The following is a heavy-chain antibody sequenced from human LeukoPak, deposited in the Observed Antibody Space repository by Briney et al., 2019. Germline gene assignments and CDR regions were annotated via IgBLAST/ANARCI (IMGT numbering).Heavy chain of an antibody. CDR2: INHSGST. V-gene: IGHV4-34*01. CDR3: ARGLVSSSWYDY. CDR1: GGSFSGYY. J-gene: IGHJ4*02. Sequence: SETLSLTCAVYGGSFSGYYWSWIRQPPGKGLEWIGEINHSGSTSYNPSLKSRVTISVDTSKNQFSLKLSSVTAADTAVYYCARGLVSSSWYDYWGQGTLVTVSS. D-gene: IGHD6-13*01.